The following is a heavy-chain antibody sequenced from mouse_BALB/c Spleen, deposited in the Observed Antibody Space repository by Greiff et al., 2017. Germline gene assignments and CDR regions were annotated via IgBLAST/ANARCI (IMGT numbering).Heavy chain of an antibody. CDR2: ISYSGST. D-gene: IGHD4-1*01. J-gene: IGHJ2*01. CDR3: ATLTGTGGYFDY. Sequence: EVQLVESGPGLVKPSQSLSLTCTVTGYSITSDYAWNWIRQFPGNKLEWMGYISYSGSTSYNPSLKSRISITRDTSKNQFFLQLNSVTTEDTATYYCATLTGTGGYFDYWGQGTTLTVSS. CDR1: GYSITSDYA. V-gene: IGHV3-2*02.